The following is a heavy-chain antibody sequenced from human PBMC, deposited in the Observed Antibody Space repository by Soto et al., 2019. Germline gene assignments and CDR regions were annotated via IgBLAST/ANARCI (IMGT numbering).Heavy chain of an antibody. CDR1: GGSISSGDYY. D-gene: IGHD6-13*01. CDR2: IYYSGST. CDR3: ARVFSSSWYFVPKSPSGMDV. V-gene: IGHV4-30-4*01. J-gene: IGHJ6*02. Sequence: SETLSLTCTVSGGSISSGDYYWSWIRQPPGKGLEWIGYIYYSGSTYYNPSLKSRVTISVDTSKNQFSLKLSSVTAVDTAVYYCARVFSSSWYFVPKSPSGMDVWGQGTTVTVSS.